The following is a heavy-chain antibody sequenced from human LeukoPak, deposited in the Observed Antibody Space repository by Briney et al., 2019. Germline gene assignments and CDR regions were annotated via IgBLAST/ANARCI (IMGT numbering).Heavy chain of an antibody. D-gene: IGHD6-25*01. J-gene: IGHJ4*02. CDR2: TYYRSKWYN. CDR1: GYSVPSNSAA. CDR3: ARAKGRGPFFDY. Sequence: SQTLSLTCAISGYSVPSNSAAWNWIRQSPSRALVWLGSTYYRSKWYNDYAVYVRGRIAINPDKSKHQFSLQLNSVTPDDTAVYYGARAKGRGPFFDYGCQGTLTIVSS. V-gene: IGHV6-1*01.